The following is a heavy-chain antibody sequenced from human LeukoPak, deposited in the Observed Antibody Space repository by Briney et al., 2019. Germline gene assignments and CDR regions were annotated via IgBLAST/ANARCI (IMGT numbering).Heavy chain of an antibody. V-gene: IGHV4-34*01. CDR2: INHSGST. D-gene: IGHD3-3*01. Sequence: SEALSLTCAVYGGSFSGYYWSWIRQPPGKGLEWIGEINHSGSTNYNPSLKSRVTISVDTSKNQFSLKLSSVTAADTAVYYCASYDFWSGYYFDYWGQGTLVTVSS. J-gene: IGHJ4*02. CDR3: ASYDFWSGYYFDY. CDR1: GGSFSGYY.